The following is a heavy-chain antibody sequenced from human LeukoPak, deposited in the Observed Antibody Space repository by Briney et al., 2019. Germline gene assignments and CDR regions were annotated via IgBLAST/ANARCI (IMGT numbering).Heavy chain of an antibody. CDR2: IYDSRTI. V-gene: IGHV4-39*01. CDR1: GGSISSGSHH. CDR3: ARHDGRSGGTMGALDS. D-gene: IGHD4-23*01. Sequence: SEALSLTCTVSGGSISSGSHHWGWFRQSPGKGLEWIGSIYDSRTIYYNPSLNSRVTISAVTSKNQFSLQLNSVTAADTAVYYCARHDGRSGGTMGALDSWGQGSLVTVSS. J-gene: IGHJ4*02.